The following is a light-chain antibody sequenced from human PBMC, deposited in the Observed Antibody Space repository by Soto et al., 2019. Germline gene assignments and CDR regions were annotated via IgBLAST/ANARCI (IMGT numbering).Light chain of an antibody. CDR3: SAWDDTLSGPV. V-gene: IGLV1-44*01. CDR1: SSNIGSDT. J-gene: IGLJ2*01. Sequence: QSVLTQPPSASGTPGQRVTISCYGISSNIGSDTVSWYQQLPGAAPKLLIYRSHQRPSGVPDRFSGSKSGTSASLAISGLQSGDEADYYCSAWDDTLSGPVFGGGTKLTVL. CDR2: RSH.